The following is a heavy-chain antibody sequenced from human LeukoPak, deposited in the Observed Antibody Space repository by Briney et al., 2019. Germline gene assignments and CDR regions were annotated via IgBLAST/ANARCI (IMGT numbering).Heavy chain of an antibody. CDR1: GFTFSSYW. D-gene: IGHD4-17*01. Sequence: PGGSLRLSCAASGFTFSSYWMHWVRQAPGKGLVWVSRINSDGSSTSYADSVKGRFTISRDNAKNTLYLQMNSLRAEDTAVYYCARDLAKVYGDYDNRFDPWGQGTLVTVSS. V-gene: IGHV3-74*01. CDR2: INSDGSST. CDR3: ARDLAKVYGDYDNRFDP. J-gene: IGHJ5*02.